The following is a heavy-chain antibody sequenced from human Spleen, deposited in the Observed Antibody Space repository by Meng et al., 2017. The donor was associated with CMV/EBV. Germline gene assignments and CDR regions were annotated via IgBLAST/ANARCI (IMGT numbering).Heavy chain of an antibody. CDR1: GFTFSSHW. Sequence: GESLKISCAASGFTFSSHWMTWVRQAPGRGLEWVATIKHDGSDKYYLDSVKGRFIISRDNAKNSLYVQMTSLRAEDTAVYYCARLYCSSTSCLVWDVWGQGTSVNVSS. J-gene: IGHJ6*02. CDR2: IKHDGSDK. V-gene: IGHV3-7*01. D-gene: IGHD2-2*01. CDR3: ARLYCSSTSCLVWDV.